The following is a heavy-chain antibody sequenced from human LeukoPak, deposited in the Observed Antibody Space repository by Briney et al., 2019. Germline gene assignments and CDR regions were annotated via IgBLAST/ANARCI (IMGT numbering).Heavy chain of an antibody. J-gene: IGHJ4*02. V-gene: IGHV1-18*01. CDR1: GYTFTSYG. Sequence: GASVKVSCKASGYTFTSYGISWVRQAPGQGLEWMGWISAYNGNTNYAQKLQGRVTMTRDTSTSTVYIELSSLRSEDTAVYYCATSRGYSGSPKNYWGQGTLVTVSS. CDR3: ATSRGYSGSPKNY. CDR2: ISAYNGNT. D-gene: IGHD1-26*01.